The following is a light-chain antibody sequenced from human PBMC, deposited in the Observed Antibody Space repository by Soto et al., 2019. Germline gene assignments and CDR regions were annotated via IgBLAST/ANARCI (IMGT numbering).Light chain of an antibody. J-gene: IGLJ1*01. CDR3: SSYTSSSTLASV. Sequence: QSVLTQPPSVSGSPGQSVTISCTGTSSDVGGYNYVSWYQQHPGKAPKLMIYEVSNRPSGVSNRFSGSKSGNTASLTISGLQAEDEADYYCSSYTSSSTLASVFGTGTKVTVL. V-gene: IGLV2-14*01. CDR2: EVS. CDR1: SSDVGGYNY.